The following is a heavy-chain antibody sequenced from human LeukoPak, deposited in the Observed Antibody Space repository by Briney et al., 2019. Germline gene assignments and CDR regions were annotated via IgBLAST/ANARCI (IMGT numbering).Heavy chain of an antibody. V-gene: IGHV3-30*04. CDR3: ARDESYYDILTGVGY. CDR1: GFTFSSYA. CDR2: ISYDGSNK. D-gene: IGHD3-9*01. J-gene: IGHJ4*02. Sequence: GGSLRLSCAASGFTFSSYAMHWVRQAPGKGLEWVAVISYDGSNKYYADSVKGRFTISRDNSKNTLYLQMNSLRAEDTAVYYCARDESYYDILTGVGYWGQGTLVIVSS.